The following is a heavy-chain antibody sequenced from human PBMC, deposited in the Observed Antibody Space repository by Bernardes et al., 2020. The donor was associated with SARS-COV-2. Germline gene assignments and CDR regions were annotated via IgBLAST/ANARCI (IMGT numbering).Heavy chain of an antibody. D-gene: IGHD6-19*01. CDR2: ISYDGINY. V-gene: IGHV3-30*18. Sequence: GGSLRLSCAASGFTFNNYGMHWVRQAPGKGLEWVAVISYDGINYKYADSVKDRFTISRDNSKNTLYLQMDSLRADDTAIYYCAKNRGIAVADGMNYFDPWGQGTLVTVSS. CDR1: GFTFNNYG. CDR3: AKNRGIAVADGMNYFDP. J-gene: IGHJ5*02.